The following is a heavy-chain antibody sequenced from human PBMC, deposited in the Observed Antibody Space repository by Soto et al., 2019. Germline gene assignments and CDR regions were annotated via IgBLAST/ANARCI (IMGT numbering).Heavy chain of an antibody. CDR1: GYTFTGYY. V-gene: IGHV1-2*04. Sequence: QVQLVQSGAEVKKPGASVKVSCKASGYTFTGYYMHWVRQAPGQGLEWMGWINPNSGGTNYAQKFQGWVTMTRDTAISTAHMELSRLKSDDTAVYYCARVYCSSTSCYRSGGMDVLGQGTTVTVSS. CDR2: INPNSGGT. D-gene: IGHD2-2*02. CDR3: ARVYCSSTSCYRSGGMDV. J-gene: IGHJ6*02.